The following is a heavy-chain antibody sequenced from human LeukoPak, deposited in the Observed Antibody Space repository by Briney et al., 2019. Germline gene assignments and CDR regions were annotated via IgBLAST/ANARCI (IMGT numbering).Heavy chain of an antibody. D-gene: IGHD5-12*01. CDR3: ATKQGGYDAFDI. CDR2: INPSGGST. CDR1: GYTFTSYY. J-gene: IGHJ3*02. Sequence: RASVKVSCKASGYTFTSYYMHWVRPAPGQGLEWMGIINPSGGSTSYAQKFQGRVTMTRDTSTSTVYMELSSLRSEDTAVYYCATKQGGYDAFDIWGQGTMVTVSS. V-gene: IGHV1-46*01.